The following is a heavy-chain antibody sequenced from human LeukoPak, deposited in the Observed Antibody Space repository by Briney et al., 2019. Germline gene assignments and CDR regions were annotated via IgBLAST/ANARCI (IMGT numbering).Heavy chain of an antibody. D-gene: IGHD3-22*01. J-gene: IGHJ4*02. V-gene: IGHV4-4*07. CDR3: ARESDYYDSSAIAHFDY. Sequence: KTSETLSLTCTVSGGSISSYYWSWIRQPAGKGLEWIGRIYTSGSTNYNPSLKSRVTMSVDTSKNQFSLKLSSVTAADTAVYYCARESDYYDSSAIAHFDYWGQGTLVTVSS. CDR1: GGSISSYY. CDR2: IYTSGST.